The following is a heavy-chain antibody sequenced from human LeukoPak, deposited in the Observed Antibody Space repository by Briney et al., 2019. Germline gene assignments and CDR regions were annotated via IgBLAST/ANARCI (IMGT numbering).Heavy chain of an antibody. D-gene: IGHD3-22*01. CDR3: ASPLNYYDSSGYDY. V-gene: IGHV1-2*02. CDR1: GYTFTGYY. CDR2: INPNSGGT. J-gene: IGHJ4*02. Sequence: ASVKVSCKASGYTFTGYYMHWVRQAPGQGLEWMGWINPNSGGTNYAQKFQGRVTMTRDTSISTAYMELSRLRSDDTAVYYCASPLNYYDSSGYDYWGQGTLVTVSS.